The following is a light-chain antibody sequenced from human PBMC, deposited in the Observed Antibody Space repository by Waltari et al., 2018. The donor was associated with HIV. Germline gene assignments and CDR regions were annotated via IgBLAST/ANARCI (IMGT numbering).Light chain of an antibody. CDR3: MQHTHRPRT. CDR1: RSLLSGDGVTY. CDR2: KCS. J-gene: IGKJ1*01. Sequence: DVLLPQSPLSLPVTLGQPASISCHSDRSLLSGDGVTYLSWFQQRPGQAPRRLFFKCSGRDSGVPDRFRSSWSGSNFTLAIGVVEAEDVATYLCMQHTHRPRTFGPGTKLVI. V-gene: IGKV2-30*01.